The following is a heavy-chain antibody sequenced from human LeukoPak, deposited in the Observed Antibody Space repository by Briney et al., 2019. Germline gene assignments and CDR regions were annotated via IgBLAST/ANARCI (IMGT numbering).Heavy chain of an antibody. Sequence: GGSLRLSCAASGFTFSSYAMSWVRQAPGKGLEWVSAISGSGGSTYYADSVKGRFTISRDNSKNTLYLQMNSLTAEDTAVYYCARGMRDYYGLDYWGQGTLVTVSS. J-gene: IGHJ4*02. CDR1: GFTFSSYA. CDR3: ARGMRDYYGLDY. D-gene: IGHD3-10*01. V-gene: IGHV3-23*01. CDR2: ISGSGGST.